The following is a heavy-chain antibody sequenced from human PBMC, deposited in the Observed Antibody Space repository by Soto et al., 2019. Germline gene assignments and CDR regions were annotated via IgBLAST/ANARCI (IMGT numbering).Heavy chain of an antibody. CDR3: SRGGPCTYGVCSDLDY. CDR1: GGSISTYY. J-gene: IGHJ4*02. D-gene: IGHD2-8*01. V-gene: IGHV4-59*08. Sequence: QVQLQQSGPGLVKPSETLSLTCTVSGGSISTYYWSWIRQPPGKGLEWIGYIYYGGSANYNPSLESRVTISLDRSKKQCSLRLNSVTAADTAVYYCSRGGPCTYGVCSDLDYGGQGTLVTVSS. CDR2: IYYGGSA.